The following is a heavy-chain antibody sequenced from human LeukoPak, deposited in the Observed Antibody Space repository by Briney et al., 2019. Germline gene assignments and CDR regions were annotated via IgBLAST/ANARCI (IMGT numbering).Heavy chain of an antibody. J-gene: IGHJ4*02. CDR1: GFTFSSYA. CDR3: AKDTPDDIAVAAPYFDY. Sequence: GGPLRLSCAASGFTFSSYAMSWVRQAPGKGLEWVSAISGSGGGTYYADSVKGRFTISRDNSKNTLYLQMNSLRAEDTAVYYCAKDTPDDIAVAAPYFDYWGQGTLVTVSS. D-gene: IGHD6-19*01. CDR2: ISGSGGGT. V-gene: IGHV3-23*01.